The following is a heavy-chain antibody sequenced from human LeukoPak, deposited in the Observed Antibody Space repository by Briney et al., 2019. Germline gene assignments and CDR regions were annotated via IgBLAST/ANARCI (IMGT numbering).Heavy chain of an antibody. CDR3: ASQEDIVVVPAAIDYYYYYMDV. V-gene: IGHV1-69*13. Sequence: ASVKVSCKASGGTFSSYAISWVRQAPGQGLEWMGGIIPIFGTANYAQKFQGRVTITEHESTSTAYMELSSLRSEDTAVYYCASQEDIVVVPAAIDYYYYYMDVWGKGTTVTVSS. D-gene: IGHD2-2*01. J-gene: IGHJ6*03. CDR1: GGTFSSYA. CDR2: IIPIFGTA.